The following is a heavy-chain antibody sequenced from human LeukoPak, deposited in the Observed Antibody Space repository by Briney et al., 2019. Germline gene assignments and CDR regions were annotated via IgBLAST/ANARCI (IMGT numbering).Heavy chain of an antibody. Sequence: SETLSLTCAVYGGSFSGYYWSWIRQPPGKGLEWIGEINHSGSTNYNPSLKSRVTISVDTSKNQFSLKLSSVTAADTAVYYCARRQPTPYYYGPGSYYNTGIYFDYWGQGTLVTVSS. J-gene: IGHJ4*02. CDR3: ARRQPTPYYYGPGSYYNTGIYFDY. CDR1: GGSFSGYY. D-gene: IGHD3-10*01. CDR2: INHSGST. V-gene: IGHV4-34*01.